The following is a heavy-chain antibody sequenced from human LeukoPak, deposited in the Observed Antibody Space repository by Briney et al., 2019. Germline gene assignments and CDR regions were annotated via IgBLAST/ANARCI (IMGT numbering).Heavy chain of an antibody. CDR1: GYTFTGYY. J-gene: IGHJ6*03. Sequence: ASVKVSCKASGYTFTGYYMHWVRQAPGQGLEWMGWINPNSGGTNYAQKFQGRVTMTRDTSISTAYMELSRLRSDDTAVYYCARNHYDFWSGYYTGGGYYYYYMDVWGKGTTVTVSS. CDR3: ARNHYDFWSGYYTGGGYYYYYMDV. CDR2: INPNSGGT. D-gene: IGHD3-3*01. V-gene: IGHV1-2*02.